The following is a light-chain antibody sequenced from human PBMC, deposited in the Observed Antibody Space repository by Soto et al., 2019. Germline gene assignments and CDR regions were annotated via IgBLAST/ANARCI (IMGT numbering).Light chain of an antibody. CDR3: QQYASSPWT. CDR2: GAS. J-gene: IGKJ1*01. Sequence: EIVMTQSAATLSVSRGEGATLSCRASQIVGSYLAWYQQKPGQAPRLLIYGASSRATGIPDRFSGSGSGTDLTLTISRLESEDFAVYYFQQYASSPWTLGQGTKVDIK. CDR1: QIVGSY. V-gene: IGKV3-20*01.